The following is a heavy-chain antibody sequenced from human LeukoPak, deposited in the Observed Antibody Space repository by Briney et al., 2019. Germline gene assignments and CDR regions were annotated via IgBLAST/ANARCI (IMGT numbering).Heavy chain of an antibody. CDR1: GFTFSSYS. D-gene: IGHD3-3*01. CDR2: IRSSSSYI. Sequence: GGSLRLSCAASGFTFSSYSMNWVRQAPGKGLEWVSSIRSSSSYIYYADSVKGRFTISRDNAKNSLYLQMNSLGAEDTAVYYCARVGDFWSGYYIAYYYHMDVWGKGTTVTVSS. CDR3: ARVGDFWSGYYIAYYYHMDV. V-gene: IGHV3-21*01. J-gene: IGHJ6*03.